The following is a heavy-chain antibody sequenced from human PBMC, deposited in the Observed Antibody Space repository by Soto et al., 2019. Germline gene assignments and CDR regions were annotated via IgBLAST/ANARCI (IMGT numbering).Heavy chain of an antibody. Sequence: QLVESGGGLTQAGGSLRLSCVGSGFFFNNYDMHWVRQVRGKGLEWVSAIGAADDPYYSVSVKGRFIVSRANAQKSLYLQMINLRAADTAVYLCARAYTGQMPRRGDYYYALDVWGGGTTVTVSS. CDR2: IGAADDP. CDR3: ARAYTGQMPRRGDYYYALDV. D-gene: IGHD2-2*01. CDR1: GFFFNNYD. J-gene: IGHJ6*04. V-gene: IGHV3-13*05.